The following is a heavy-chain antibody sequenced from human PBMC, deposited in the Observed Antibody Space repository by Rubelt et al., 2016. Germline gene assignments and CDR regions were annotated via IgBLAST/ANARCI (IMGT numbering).Heavy chain of an antibody. D-gene: IGHD3-3*01. CDR2: INHSGST. V-gene: IGHV4-34*01. CDR1: GGSFSGYY. Sequence: QVQLQQWGAGLLKPSETLSLTCAVYGGSFSGYYWSWIRQPPGKGLEWIGEINHSGSTNYNPSLKSRVTISVDTSKNQFSLKLSSVTAADTAVYYCASKDFWSGGLTWGQGTLVTVSS. J-gene: IGHJ4*02. CDR3: ASKDFWSGGLT.